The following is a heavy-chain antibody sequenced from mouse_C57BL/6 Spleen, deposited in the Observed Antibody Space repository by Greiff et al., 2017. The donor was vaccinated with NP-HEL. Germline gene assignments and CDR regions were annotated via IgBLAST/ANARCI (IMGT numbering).Heavy chain of an antibody. CDR2: IYPGDGDT. CDR3: ARGAELDYFDY. CDR1: GYAFSSSW. Sequence: VKLQESGPELVKPGASVKISCKASGYAFSSSWMNWVKQRPGKGLEWIGRIYPGDGDTNYNGKFKGKATLTADKSSSTAYMQLSSLTSEDSAVYFCARGAELDYFDYWGQGTTLTVSS. V-gene: IGHV1-82*01. J-gene: IGHJ2*01.